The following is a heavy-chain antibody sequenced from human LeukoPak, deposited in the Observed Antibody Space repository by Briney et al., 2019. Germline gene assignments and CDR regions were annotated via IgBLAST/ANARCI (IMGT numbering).Heavy chain of an antibody. V-gene: IGHV3-74*01. J-gene: IGHJ4*02. CDR3: ARDDGFYSDSSFQDY. Sequence: QPGGSLRLSCAASGLTFSYYWMHWVRQAPGKGLVWVSRISDDGSRTTYADSVKGRFAISRDNAKNTLYLQMNSLRAEDTAVYYCARDDGFYSDSSFQDYWGQGTLVTVSS. CDR2: ISDDGSRT. D-gene: IGHD2/OR15-2a*01. CDR1: GLTFSYYW.